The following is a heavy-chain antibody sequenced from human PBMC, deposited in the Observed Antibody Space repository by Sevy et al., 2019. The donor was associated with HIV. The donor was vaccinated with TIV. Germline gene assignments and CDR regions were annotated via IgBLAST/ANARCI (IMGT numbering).Heavy chain of an antibody. V-gene: IGHV3-7*01. J-gene: IGHJ4*02. Sequence: GGSLRLSCAASGFSFSSYWMRVRQAPGKGLEWVATMKQDGTEKDYVDSVKGRFTISRDNTKSSLFLQMNSLSAEDTAVYYCVREGLGGYSYSLDCWGQGTLVTVSS. D-gene: IGHD5-18*01. CDR2: MKQDGTEK. CDR3: VREGLGGYSYSLDC. CDR1: GFSFSSYW.